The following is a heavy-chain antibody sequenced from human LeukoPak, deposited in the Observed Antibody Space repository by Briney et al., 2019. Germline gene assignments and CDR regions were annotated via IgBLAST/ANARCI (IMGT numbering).Heavy chain of an antibody. Sequence: GASVKVSCKASGYIFTDYYMHWVRQAPGQELGWMGRINPNSGDTNYAQKFQGRVTMTRDTSISTVYMELSRLRFDDTAVYYCASGRTIFYYYMDVWGKGTTVTISS. J-gene: IGHJ6*03. CDR2: INPNSGDT. V-gene: IGHV1-2*06. CDR1: GYIFTDYY. CDR3: ASGRTIFYYYMDV. D-gene: IGHD3-3*02.